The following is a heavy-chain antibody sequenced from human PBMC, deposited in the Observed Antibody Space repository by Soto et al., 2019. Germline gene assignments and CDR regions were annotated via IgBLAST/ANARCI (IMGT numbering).Heavy chain of an antibody. V-gene: IGHV1-8*01. CDR2: MNPNSGNT. Sequence: ASVKVSCKASGYTFTSYDINWVRQATGQGLEWMGWMNPNSGNTGYAQKFQGRVTMTRNTSISTAYMELSSLRSEDTSVYYCARVSSRLYYYYYYGMDVWGQGTTVTVSS. CDR3: ARVSSRLYYYYYYGMDV. J-gene: IGHJ6*02. CDR1: GYTFTSYD. D-gene: IGHD6-13*01.